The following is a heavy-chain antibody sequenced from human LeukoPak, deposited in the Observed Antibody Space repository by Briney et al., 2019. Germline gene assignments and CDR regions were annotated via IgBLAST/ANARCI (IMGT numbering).Heavy chain of an antibody. V-gene: IGHV3-53*01. J-gene: IGHJ1*01. CDR1: GFTVSSNY. Sequence: GGSLRLSCAASGFTVSSNYMSWIRQAPGKGLEWVSVIYSGGSTYYADSVKGRFTIPRDNSKNTLYLQMNSLRAEDTAVYYCASSSSLVFQHWGQGTLVTVSS. CDR3: ASSSSLVFQH. D-gene: IGHD3-16*01. CDR2: IYSGGST.